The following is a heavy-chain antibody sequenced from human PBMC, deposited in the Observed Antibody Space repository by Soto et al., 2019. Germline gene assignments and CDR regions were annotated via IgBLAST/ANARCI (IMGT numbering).Heavy chain of an antibody. CDR1: CGSISSYY. J-gene: IGHJ4*02. D-gene: IGHD5-12*01. Sequence: SETLSLTCTVSCGSISSYYWSWIRQPPGKGLEWIGYIYYSGSTNYNPSLKSRVTISVDTSKNQFSLKLSSVTAADTAVYYCARALWRATYFDYWGQGTLVTVSS. V-gene: IGHV4-59*01. CDR2: IYYSGST. CDR3: ARALWRATYFDY.